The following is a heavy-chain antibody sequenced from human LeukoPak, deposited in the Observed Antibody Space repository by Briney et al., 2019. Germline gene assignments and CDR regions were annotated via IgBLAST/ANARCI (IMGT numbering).Heavy chain of an antibody. CDR3: ARGRKGRVYSYGTDY. Sequence: SETLSLTCAVYGGSLSGYYWGWIRQPPGKGLEWIGEINHSGSTNYNPSLKSRVTISVDTSKNQFSLKLSSVTAADTAVYYCARGRKGRVYSYGTDYWGQGTLVTVSS. J-gene: IGHJ4*02. CDR2: INHSGST. V-gene: IGHV4-34*01. CDR1: GGSLSGYY. D-gene: IGHD5-18*01.